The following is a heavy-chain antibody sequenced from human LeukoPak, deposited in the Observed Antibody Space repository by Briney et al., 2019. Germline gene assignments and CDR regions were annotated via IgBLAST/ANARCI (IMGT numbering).Heavy chain of an antibody. CDR2: INHSGST. Sequence: SETLSLTCAVYGGSFSGYYWSWIRQPPGKGLEWIGEINHSGSTNYNPSLKSRVTISVDTSKNQFSLKLSSVTAADTAVYYCARHGGMDSSSWYSTQYYFDYWGQGTLVTVSS. D-gene: IGHD6-13*01. V-gene: IGHV4-34*01. CDR1: GGSFSGYY. J-gene: IGHJ4*02. CDR3: ARHGGMDSSSWYSTQYYFDY.